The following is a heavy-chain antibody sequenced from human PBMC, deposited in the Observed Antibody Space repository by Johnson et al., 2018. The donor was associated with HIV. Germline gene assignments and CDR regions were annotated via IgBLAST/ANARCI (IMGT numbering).Heavy chain of an antibody. CDR3: AKRYCSGGSCDMGGIDAFDI. Sequence: VQLVESGGGVVQPGTSLRLSCAAAGFTFDDYGMSWVRQAPGKGLEWVSGINWNGGSTGYADSVKGRFTISSDNSKNTLYLQMNSLRAEDTAVDYCAKRYCSGGSCDMGGIDAFDIWGQGTMVTVSS. CDR2: INWNGGST. J-gene: IGHJ3*02. V-gene: IGHV3-20*04. D-gene: IGHD2-15*01. CDR1: GFTFDDYG.